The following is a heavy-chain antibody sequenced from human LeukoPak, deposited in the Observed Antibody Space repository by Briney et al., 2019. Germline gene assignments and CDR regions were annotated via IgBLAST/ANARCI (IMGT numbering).Heavy chain of an antibody. V-gene: IGHV3-23*01. CDR3: AKGYAYYDILTGWDYFDY. D-gene: IGHD3-9*01. CDR1: GFTFSSYA. J-gene: IGHJ4*02. Sequence: PGGSLRLSCAASGFTFSSYAMSWVRQAPGKGLEWVSAISGSGGSTYYADSVKGRFTISRDNSKNTLYLQMNSLRAEDTAVYYCAKGYAYYDILTGWDYFDYWGQGTLATVSS. CDR2: ISGSGGST.